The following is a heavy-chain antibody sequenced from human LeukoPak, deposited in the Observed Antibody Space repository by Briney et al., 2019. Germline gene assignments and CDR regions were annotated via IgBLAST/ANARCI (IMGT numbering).Heavy chain of an antibody. V-gene: IGHV4-59*01. Sequence: SETLSLTCTVSGGSMRNYYWSWIRQPPGKGLEWTGYIYSSGSTSYNPSLKSRVTISVDTSKKQVSLKLSSVSAADTAVYYCATALSVAGSFYFDYWGQGTLVTVSS. CDR1: GGSMRNYY. D-gene: IGHD6-19*01. CDR3: ATALSVAGSFYFDY. CDR2: IYSSGST. J-gene: IGHJ4*02.